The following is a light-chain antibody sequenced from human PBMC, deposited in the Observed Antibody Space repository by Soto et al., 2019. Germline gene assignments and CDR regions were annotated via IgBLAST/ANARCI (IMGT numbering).Light chain of an antibody. J-gene: IGLJ3*02. CDR2: EDS. CDR3: QSHDSNAWV. V-gene: IGLV6-57*04. CDR1: SGSLASNY. Sequence: NFMLTQPHSVSESPGKTVTISCTRSSGSLASNYVQWYQQRPGSAPTTVIYEDSQRPSGVPDRFSGSIDSSSNSASLTISGLETEDEADYYCQSHDSNAWVFGGGTKLTVL.